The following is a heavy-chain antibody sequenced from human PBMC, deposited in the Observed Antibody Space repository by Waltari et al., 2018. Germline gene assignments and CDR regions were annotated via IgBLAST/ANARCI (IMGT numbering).Heavy chain of an antibody. Sequence: EVQLVESGGGLVQPGGSLRLSCAASGSTFSSYWMSWVRQAPGKGLEWVANIKQDGSEKYYVDSVKGRFTISRDNAKNSLYLQMNSLRAEDTAVYYCARASDRPSWGQGTLVTVSS. V-gene: IGHV3-7*01. CDR2: IKQDGSEK. J-gene: IGHJ5*02. CDR3: ARASDRPS. CDR1: GSTFSSYW.